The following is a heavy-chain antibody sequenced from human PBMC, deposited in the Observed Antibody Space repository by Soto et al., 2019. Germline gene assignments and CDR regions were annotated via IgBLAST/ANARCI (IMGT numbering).Heavy chain of an antibody. CDR1: GFIFSSYA. D-gene: IGHD6-19*01. J-gene: IGHJ4*02. Sequence: GGSLRLSCAASGFIFSSYAMHWVRQAPGKGLEWVAVISYDGSNKYYADSVKGRFTISRDNSKNTLYLQMYSLRAEDTAVYYCAKDRFRIAVAAPFDYWGQGTLVTVSS. CDR2: ISYDGSNK. V-gene: IGHV3-30*04. CDR3: AKDRFRIAVAAPFDY.